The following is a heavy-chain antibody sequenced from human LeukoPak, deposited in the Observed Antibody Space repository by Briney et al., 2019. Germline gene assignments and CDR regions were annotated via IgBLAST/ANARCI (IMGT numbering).Heavy chain of an antibody. J-gene: IGHJ4*02. D-gene: IGHD2-21*02. CDR1: GGSISSGSYY. Sequence: SQTLSLTCTVSGGSISSGSYYWTWIRQPAGKGLEWIGRISASGTTNYNPSLQSRVTISLDTSKDHFSLQLNSVTATDTAVYYCARDRNGDFFDYWGQGALVTVSP. CDR3: ARDRNGDFFDY. V-gene: IGHV4-61*02. CDR2: ISASGTT.